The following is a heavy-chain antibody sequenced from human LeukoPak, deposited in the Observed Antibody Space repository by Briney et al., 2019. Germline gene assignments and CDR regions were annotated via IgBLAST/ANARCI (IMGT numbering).Heavy chain of an antibody. D-gene: IGHD2-21*01. CDR3: ARVSIRTQNFDY. CDR1: GFPFNSYA. Sequence: GGSLRLSCEVSGFPFNSYAMNWVRQAPGKGLEWVSGIDNSGYATYHADSVKGRFTISRDNAKDTLYMQVNGLRVEDTAVYYCARVSIRTQNFDYWGQGTRVTVSP. J-gene: IGHJ4*02. V-gene: IGHV3-23*01. CDR2: IDNSGYAT.